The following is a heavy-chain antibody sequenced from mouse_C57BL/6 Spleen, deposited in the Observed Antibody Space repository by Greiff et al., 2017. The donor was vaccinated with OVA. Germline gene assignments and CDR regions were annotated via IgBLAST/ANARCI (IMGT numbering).Heavy chain of an antibody. CDR2: ISSGSSTI. J-gene: IGHJ4*01. V-gene: IGHV5-17*01. CDR1: GFTFSDYG. Sequence: EVMLVESGGGLVKPGGSLKLSCAASGFTFSDYGMHWVRQAPEKGLEWVAYISSGSSTIYYADTVKGRSTFTIDNDKNTLFLLLTSLRSEDTAMYYCARLVGPCYSMDYWGQGTSVTVSS. CDR3: ARLVGPCYSMDY.